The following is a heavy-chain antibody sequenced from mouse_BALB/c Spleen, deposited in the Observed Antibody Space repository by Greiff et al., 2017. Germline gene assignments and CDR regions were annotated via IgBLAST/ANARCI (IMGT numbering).Heavy chain of an antibody. V-gene: IGHV5-17*02. Sequence: EVQGVESGGGLVQPGGSRKLSCAASGFTFSSFGMHWVRQAPEKGLEWVAYISSGSSTIYYADTVKGRFTISRDNPKNTLFLQMTSLRSEDTAMYYCARGPTIYDGQSPYCDYWGQGTTLTVSS. D-gene: IGHD2-3*01. CDR1: GFTFSSFG. CDR2: ISSGSSTI. J-gene: IGHJ2*01. CDR3: ARGPTIYDGQSPYCDY.